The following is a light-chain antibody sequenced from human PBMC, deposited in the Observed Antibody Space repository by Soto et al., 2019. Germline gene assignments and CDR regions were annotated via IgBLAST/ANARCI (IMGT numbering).Light chain of an antibody. CDR1: QSVSSF. J-gene: IGKJ4*01. CDR3: RQRSNWPLT. Sequence: EIVLTQSPATLSLSPGERATLSCRASQSVSSFLAWYQQKPGQAPRLLIYDASNRATGIPARFTGSGSGTDFTLTITSLAPEDFAIHYCRQRSNWPLTFGGGTTDEIK. V-gene: IGKV3-11*01. CDR2: DAS.